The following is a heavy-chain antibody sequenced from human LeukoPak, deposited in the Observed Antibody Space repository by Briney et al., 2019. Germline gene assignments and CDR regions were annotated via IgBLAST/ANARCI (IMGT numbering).Heavy chain of an antibody. V-gene: IGHV3-11*01. CDR3: ARDFRLYNWFDP. Sequence: GGSLRLSCAASGFTFSDYYMSWIRQAPGKGLEWVSYISSSGSTIYYADSVKGRFTISRDNAKNSLYLQMNSLSAEDTAVYYCARDFRLYNWFDPWGQGTLVTVSS. CDR1: GFTFSDYY. CDR2: ISSSGSTI. J-gene: IGHJ5*02.